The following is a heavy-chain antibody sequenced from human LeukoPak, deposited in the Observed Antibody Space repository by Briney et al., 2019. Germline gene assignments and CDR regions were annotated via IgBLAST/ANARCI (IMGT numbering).Heavy chain of an antibody. CDR1: GGTFSSYA. CDR3: ARDDPDTAMDPPNQFDP. Sequence: SVEFACKASGGTFSSYAISWVRQAPGQGLECMGRIIPIFGIANYVQKFQGRVTITADKSTSTAYMELSSLRSEDTAVYYCARDDPDTAMDPPNQFDPWGQGTLVTVSS. CDR2: IIPIFGIA. V-gene: IGHV1-69*04. D-gene: IGHD5-18*01. J-gene: IGHJ5*02.